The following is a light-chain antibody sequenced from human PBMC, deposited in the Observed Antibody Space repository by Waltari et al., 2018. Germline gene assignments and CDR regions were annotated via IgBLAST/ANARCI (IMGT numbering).Light chain of an antibody. J-gene: IGLJ3*02. CDR1: SNNVGGYDL. V-gene: IGLV2-23*02. CDR2: EVI. CDR3: CSYAGSAPRLV. Sequence: QSALTQPASVSGSPGQSITISCTGTSNNVGGYDLVPWYQFRPGEVPKLLIYEVIKRPSGVSDRFSGSKSDNTASLTISRLQAEDEAAYYCCSYAGSAPRLVFGGGTNLTVL.